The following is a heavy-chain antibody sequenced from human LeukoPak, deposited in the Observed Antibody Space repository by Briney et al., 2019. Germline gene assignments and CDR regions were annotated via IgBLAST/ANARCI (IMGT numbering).Heavy chain of an antibody. CDR1: GFTFSIYA. J-gene: IGHJ6*02. CDR2: ISGSGGST. V-gene: IGHV3-23*01. Sequence: PGGSLRLSCAASGFTFSIYAMNWVRQASGKGLEWVSGISGSGGSTYYADSVKGRFTISRDNSKNTLYLQMNSLRAEDTAVYHCAKGRKSYYYGMDVWGQGTTVSVSS. CDR3: AKGRKSYYYGMDV.